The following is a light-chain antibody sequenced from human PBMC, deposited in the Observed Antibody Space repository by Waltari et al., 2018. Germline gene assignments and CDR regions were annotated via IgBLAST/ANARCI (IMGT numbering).Light chain of an antibody. CDR3: AAWDDSLNAYV. CDR1: SSNLGNHH. CDR2: ANN. Sequence: QSVLTQPPSASGTPGQRVTIPCSGSSSNLGNHHVHWYQKVPGTAPKLLIYANNPRPSGVPDRLSGSKSGTSASLAISGLQSDDEADYYCAAWDDSLNAYVFGPATKVTVL. J-gene: IGLJ1*01. V-gene: IGLV1-44*01.